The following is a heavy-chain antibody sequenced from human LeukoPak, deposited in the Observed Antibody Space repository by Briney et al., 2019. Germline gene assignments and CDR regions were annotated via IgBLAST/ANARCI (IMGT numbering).Heavy chain of an antibody. CDR3: AGGTEQWLVGDY. J-gene: IGHJ4*02. CDR2: IYHSGST. CDR1: GYSISSGYY. D-gene: IGHD6-19*01. V-gene: IGHV4-38-2*02. Sequence: SETLSLTCTVSGYSISSGYYWGWIRQPPGKGLEWIGSIYHSGSTYYNPSLKSRVTISVDTSKNQFSLKLSSVTAADTAVYYCAGGTEQWLVGDYWGQGTLVTVSS.